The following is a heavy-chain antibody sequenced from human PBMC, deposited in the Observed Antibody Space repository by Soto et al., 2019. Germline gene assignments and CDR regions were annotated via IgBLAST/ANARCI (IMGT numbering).Heavy chain of an antibody. D-gene: IGHD5-12*01. CDR3: ARRPVSSGYDSDWFDT. CDR2: INPNSGGT. Sequence: ASVKVSCKASGYTFTGYYMHWVRQAPGQGLEWMGWINPNSGGTNYAQKFQGRVTMTRDTSISTAYMELSRLRSDDTAVYYCARRPVSSGYDSDWFDTWGQGTLVTISS. CDR1: GYTFTGYY. V-gene: IGHV1-2*02. J-gene: IGHJ5*02.